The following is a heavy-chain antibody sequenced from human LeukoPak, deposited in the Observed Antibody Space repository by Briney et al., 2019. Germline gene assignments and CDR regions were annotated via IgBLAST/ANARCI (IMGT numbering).Heavy chain of an antibody. J-gene: IGHJ4*02. Sequence: GGSLRLSCAASGFTFSSYWMHWVRQSPGKGLVWVSRVNSDGSSTGYADSVKGRFTISRDNAKNTLYLQMNSLTADDTAVYYCARVGLWSSGYYYSFDSWGQGTLVTVSS. D-gene: IGHD3-22*01. CDR1: GFTFSSYW. CDR2: VNSDGSST. CDR3: ARVGLWSSGYYYSFDS. V-gene: IGHV3-74*01.